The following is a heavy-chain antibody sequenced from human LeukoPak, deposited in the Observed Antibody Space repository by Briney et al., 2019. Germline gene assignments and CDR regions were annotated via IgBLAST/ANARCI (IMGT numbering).Heavy chain of an antibody. CDR1: GYSFTSYW. J-gene: IGHJ3*02. Sequence: KGGESLKISCKGSGYSFTSYWIGWVRQMPGKGLEWMGIIYPGDSDTRYSPSFQGQVTISADKSISTAYLQWSSLKASDTAMYYCALRDGAPNPYSGSYTPNAFDIWGQGTMVTVSS. CDR2: IYPGDSDT. V-gene: IGHV5-51*01. D-gene: IGHD1-26*01. CDR3: ALRDGAPNPYSGSYTPNAFDI.